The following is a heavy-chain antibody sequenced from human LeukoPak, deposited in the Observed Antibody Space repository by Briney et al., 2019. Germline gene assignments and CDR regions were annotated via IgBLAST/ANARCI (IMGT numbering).Heavy chain of an antibody. V-gene: IGHV1-2*02. CDR3: ARAMATVVGAFDI. J-gene: IGHJ3*02. CDR1: GYTFTGYY. D-gene: IGHD5-24*01. Sequence: ASVKVSCKASGYTFTGYYMHWVRQAPGQGLEWMGWINPNSGGTNYAQKFQGRVTMTRDTSISTAYMELSRLRSDDTAVYYCARAMATVVGAFDIWGRGTMVTVSS. CDR2: INPNSGGT.